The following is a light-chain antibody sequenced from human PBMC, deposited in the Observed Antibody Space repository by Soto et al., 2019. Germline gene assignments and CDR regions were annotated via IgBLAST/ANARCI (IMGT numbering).Light chain of an antibody. V-gene: IGKV1-8*01. CDR3: QQYYSYPWT. CDR1: QGISSY. CDR2: AAS. Sequence: AIRMAQPPSPLSASTGERGPPTCRASQGISSYLAWYQQTPGKAPKLLIYAASTLQSGVPSRFSGSGSGTDFTLTISCLQSEDFATYYCQQYYSYPWTFGQGTKVDIK. J-gene: IGKJ1*01.